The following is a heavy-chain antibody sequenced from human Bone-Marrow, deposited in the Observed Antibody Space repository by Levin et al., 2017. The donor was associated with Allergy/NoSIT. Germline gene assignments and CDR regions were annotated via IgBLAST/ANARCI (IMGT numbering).Heavy chain of an antibody. CDR1: GFTFSNSW. J-gene: IGHJ5*02. Sequence: GESLKISCAASGFTFSNSWMSWVRQAPGKGLEWVANIKEDGSEKYYVDSVKGRFTISRDNAKNSLFVQMNSLRVEDTAVYYCARDKVRRATIGERWFDHWGQGTLVTVSS. CDR2: IKEDGSEK. D-gene: IGHD5-24*01. CDR3: ARDKVRRATIGERWFDH. V-gene: IGHV3-7*01.